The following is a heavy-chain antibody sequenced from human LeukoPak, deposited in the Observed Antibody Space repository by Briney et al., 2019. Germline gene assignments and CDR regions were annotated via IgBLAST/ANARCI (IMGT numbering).Heavy chain of an antibody. CDR1: GGSFSGYY. D-gene: IGHD3-9*01. CDR2: INHSGST. CDR3: ARGARYFDWLLTRYNWFDP. Sequence: SETPSLTCAVYGGSFSGYYWSWIRQPPGKGLEWIGEINHSGSTNYNPSLKSRVTISVDTSKNQFSLKLSSVTAADTAVYYCARGARYFDWLLTRYNWFDPWGQGTLVTVSS. J-gene: IGHJ5*02. V-gene: IGHV4-34*01.